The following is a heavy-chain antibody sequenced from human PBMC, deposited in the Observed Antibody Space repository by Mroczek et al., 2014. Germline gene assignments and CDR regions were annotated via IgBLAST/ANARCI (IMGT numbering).Heavy chain of an antibody. J-gene: IGHJ4*02. D-gene: IGHD2-21*02. Sequence: QVQLQESGPGLVKPLETLSLTCTVSGGSISSSSYYWGWIRQPPGKGLEWIGSIYYSGSTYYNPSLKSRVTISVDTSKNQFSLKLSSVTAADTAVYYCARHSGVTAMQLVWYWGQGTLVTVSS. CDR1: GGSISSSSYY. V-gene: IGHV4-39*01. CDR3: ARHSGVTAMQLVWY. CDR2: IYYSGST.